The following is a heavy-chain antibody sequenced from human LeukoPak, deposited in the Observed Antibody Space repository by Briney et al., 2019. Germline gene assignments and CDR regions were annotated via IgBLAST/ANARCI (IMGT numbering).Heavy chain of an antibody. J-gene: IGHJ6*02. Sequence: SETLSLTCTVSGGSVSSGGYYWSWIRQHPGKGLEWIGYIYYSGSTYYNPSLKSRVTISVDTSENQFSLNLSSVTAADTAVYYCARGHYYYYGMDVWGQGTTVTVSS. CDR3: ARGHYYYYGMDV. CDR2: IYYSGST. V-gene: IGHV4-31*03. CDR1: GGSVSSGGYY.